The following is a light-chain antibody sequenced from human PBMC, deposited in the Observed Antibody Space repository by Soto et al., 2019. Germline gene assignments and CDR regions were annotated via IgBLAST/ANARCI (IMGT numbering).Light chain of an antibody. CDR3: QQYGRSSLT. Sequence: EMVVTQSPDTLCVSPGERVTLPCRAGQIVGTNLAWYQQKPGQAPRVLIYDASTRATGSPARFSGSGSGTDFTLTSSRLDPEDFAVYYCQQYGRSSLTFGGGTKVDIK. CDR1: QIVGTN. J-gene: IGKJ4*01. CDR2: DAS. V-gene: IGKV3-20*01.